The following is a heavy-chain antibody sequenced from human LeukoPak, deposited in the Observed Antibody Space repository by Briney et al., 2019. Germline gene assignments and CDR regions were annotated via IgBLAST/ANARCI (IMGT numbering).Heavy chain of an antibody. J-gene: IGHJ4*02. CDR2: FDPEDGET. V-gene: IGHV1-24*01. CDR3: ATGVGYYDSSW. D-gene: IGHD3-22*01. CDR1: GYTLTELS. Sequence: ASVTVSCKVSGYTLTELSMHWVRQAPGKGLEWMGGFDPEDGETIYAQKFQGRATMTEDTSTDTAYMELSSLRSEDTAVYYCATGVGYYDSSWWGQGTLVTVSS.